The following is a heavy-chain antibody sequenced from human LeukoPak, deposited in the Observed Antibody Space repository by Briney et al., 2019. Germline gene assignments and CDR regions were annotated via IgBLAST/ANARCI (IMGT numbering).Heavy chain of an antibody. CDR3: AKDRYSSSWNFFDF. CDR2: ISWNSDII. J-gene: IGHJ4*02. V-gene: IGHV3-9*01. D-gene: IGHD6-13*01. Sequence: GGSLRLSCAASGFTFDDYAMHWVRQVPGKGLEWVSGISWNSDIIDYADSVKGRFTISRDNAQNPLYLQMNSLRADDTAFYYCAKDRYSSSWNFFDFWGQGTLVTVSS. CDR1: GFTFDDYA.